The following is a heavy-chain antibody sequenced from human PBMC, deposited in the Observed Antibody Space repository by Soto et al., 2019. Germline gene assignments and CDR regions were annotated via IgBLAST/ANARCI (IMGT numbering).Heavy chain of an antibody. CDR3: VKDRYVDY. Sequence: GSLRLSCSVFGFTLSSYAMHWVRQAPGKGLQYVSSISSNGGSTYYADSVKGRFTISRDNSKNTLYLQMSSLRVEDTAVYYCVKDRYVDYWGQGTLVTV. CDR1: GFTLSSYA. J-gene: IGHJ4*02. V-gene: IGHV3-64D*06. CDR2: ISSNGGST.